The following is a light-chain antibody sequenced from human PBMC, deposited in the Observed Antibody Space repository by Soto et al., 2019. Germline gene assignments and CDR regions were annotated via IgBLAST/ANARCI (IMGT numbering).Light chain of an antibody. J-gene: IGKJ2*01. Sequence: DIQMTQSPSTLSASVGDRDNITCRASQNISSLLAWYQQKPGKAPKLLIYDASSLESGVPSMFSSSGSGTYFPPIISRLHPDYFASYYCQHNNSPSTFGQGTKLEIK. CDR2: DAS. CDR3: QHNNSPST. CDR1: QNISSL. V-gene: IGKV1-5*01.